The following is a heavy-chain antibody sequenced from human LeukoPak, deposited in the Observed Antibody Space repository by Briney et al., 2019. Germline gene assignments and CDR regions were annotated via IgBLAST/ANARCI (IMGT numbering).Heavy chain of an antibody. V-gene: IGHV4-34*04. Sequence: SETLSLTCAVYGGSFRDFYWSWIRQPPGKGLEWIGEINHSGSTKQNPSLKSRATISVDTSKNQFSVKLTSVTAADTAVYYCARELTYDSGNSSDYCGQGNLVTVSS. CDR2: INHSGST. CDR1: GGSFRDFY. D-gene: IGHD3-10*01. CDR3: ARELTYDSGNSSDY. J-gene: IGHJ4*02.